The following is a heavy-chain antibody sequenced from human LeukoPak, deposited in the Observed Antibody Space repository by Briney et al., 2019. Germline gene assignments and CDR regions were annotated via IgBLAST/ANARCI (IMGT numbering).Heavy chain of an antibody. CDR3: MTRDTSGY. D-gene: IGHD3-10*01. V-gene: IGHV3-23*01. CDR1: GFTFSTYA. CDR2: LSGSGGGT. J-gene: IGHJ4*02. Sequence: PGGSLRLSCAASGFTFSTYAMSWVRQAPGKGLECVSVLSGSGGGTYYADSVKGRFTISRDKSTNTLYLQMRSLRAEDAAVYYCMTRDTSGYWGQGTLVTVSS.